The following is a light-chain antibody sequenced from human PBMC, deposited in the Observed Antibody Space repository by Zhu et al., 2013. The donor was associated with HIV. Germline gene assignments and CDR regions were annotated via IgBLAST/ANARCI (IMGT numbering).Light chain of an antibody. J-gene: IGKJ1*01. CDR1: QSVSSN. V-gene: IGKV3-20*01. CDR3: QQYTLSPWT. Sequence: EIVMTQSPVTLSVSPGERAILSCRASQSVSSNLAWYQQKPGQAPRLLIYGASSRATGIPDRFSGSGSGTDFTLTISRLEPDDFAVYYCQQYTLSPWTFGQGTKV. CDR2: GAS.